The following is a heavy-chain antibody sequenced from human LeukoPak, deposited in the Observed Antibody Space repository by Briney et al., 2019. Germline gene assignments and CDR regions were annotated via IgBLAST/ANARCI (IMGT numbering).Heavy chain of an antibody. CDR2: MTGSGDST. V-gene: IGHV3-23*01. Sequence: PGGSLRLSCAASGFTFSTYAMNWVRQAPGKGLEWVSTMTGSGDSTYYADSVRGRFTISRDNSKNTLYLQMNSLRAEDTAVYYCAKYDSSGLASVAFDIWGQGTMVTVSS. CDR3: AKYDSSGLASVAFDI. CDR1: GFTFSTYA. D-gene: IGHD3-22*01. J-gene: IGHJ3*02.